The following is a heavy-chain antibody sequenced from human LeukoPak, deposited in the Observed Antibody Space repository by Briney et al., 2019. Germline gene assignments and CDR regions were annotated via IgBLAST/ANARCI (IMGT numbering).Heavy chain of an antibody. CDR1: GFTFSSYA. Sequence: GGSLRLSCAASGFTFSSYAMHWVRQAPGEGLEWVAVISYDGSNKYYADSVKGRFTISRDNSKNTLYLQMNSLRAEDTAVYYCASANYYGSGSYYNAPFDYWGQGTLVTVSS. CDR3: ASANYYGSGSYYNAPFDY. CDR2: ISYDGSNK. D-gene: IGHD3-10*01. V-gene: IGHV3-30-3*01. J-gene: IGHJ4*02.